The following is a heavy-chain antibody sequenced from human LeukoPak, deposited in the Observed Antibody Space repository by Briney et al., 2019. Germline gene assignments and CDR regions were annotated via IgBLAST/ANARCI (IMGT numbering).Heavy chain of an antibody. CDR3: ARENGGSYPPYYFDY. Sequence: GESLRLSCAASGFTFTNYAMTWVRQAPGKGLEWVSAIVGNGGSTYYADSVKGRFSISRDNAKNSLYLQMNSLRAEDTAVYYCARENGGSYPPYYFDYWGQGTLVTVSS. CDR1: GFTFTNYA. V-gene: IGHV3-23*01. J-gene: IGHJ4*02. CDR2: IVGNGGST. D-gene: IGHD1-26*01.